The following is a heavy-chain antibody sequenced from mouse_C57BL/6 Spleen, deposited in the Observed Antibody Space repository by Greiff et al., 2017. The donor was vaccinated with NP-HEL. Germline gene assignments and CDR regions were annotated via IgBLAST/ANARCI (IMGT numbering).Heavy chain of an antibody. V-gene: IGHV1-5*01. D-gene: IGHD2-4*01. CDR2: IYPGNSDT. CDR1: GYTFTSYW. J-gene: IGHJ2*01. Sequence: EVQLQQSGTVLARPGASVKMSCKTSGYTFTSYWMHWVKQRPGQGLEWIGAIYPGNSDTSYNQKFKGKAKLTAVTSASTAYMELSSLTNEDSAVYYCTIYDYDVYFDYWGQGTTLTVSS. CDR3: TIYDYDVYFDY.